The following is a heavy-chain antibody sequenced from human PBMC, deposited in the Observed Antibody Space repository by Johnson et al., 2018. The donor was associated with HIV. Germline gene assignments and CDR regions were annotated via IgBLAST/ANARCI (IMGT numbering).Heavy chain of an antibody. D-gene: IGHD2-2*01. CDR3: ARGEYQLLSGGFAFDI. V-gene: IGHV3-20*04. CDR2: INWNGDST. CDR1: GFTFDDYG. Sequence: MLLVESGGGLVQPGRSLRLSCVTSGFTFDDYGMSWVRQVPGKGLEWVSGINWNGDSTGYAASVKGRLTISRDNAKNSLYLQMNSLRAEDTAVYYCARGEYQLLSGGFAFDIWGQGTMVTVSS. J-gene: IGHJ3*02.